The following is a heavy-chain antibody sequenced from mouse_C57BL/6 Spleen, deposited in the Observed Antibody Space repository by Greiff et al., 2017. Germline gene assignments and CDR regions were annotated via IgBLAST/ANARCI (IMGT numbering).Heavy chain of an antibody. D-gene: IGHD1-1*01. Sequence: EVQLQQSGPELVKPGASVKISCKASGYTFTDYYMNWVKQSHGKSLEWIGDINPNNGGTSYNQKFKGKATLTVDKSSSTAYMELRSLTSEDSAVYYCASPYYGSSYGAWFAYWGQGTLVTVSA. CDR2: INPNNGGT. V-gene: IGHV1-26*01. CDR3: ASPYYGSSYGAWFAY. CDR1: GYTFTDYY. J-gene: IGHJ3*01.